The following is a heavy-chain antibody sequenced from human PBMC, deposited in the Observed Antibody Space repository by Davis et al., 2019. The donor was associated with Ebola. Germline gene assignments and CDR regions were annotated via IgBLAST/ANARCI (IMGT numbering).Heavy chain of an antibody. CDR2: ISWNSGSI. CDR3: AKGLSSVYYYGMDV. V-gene: IGHV3-9*01. Sequence: GGSLRLSCAASGFTFTRYAMSWVRQVPGKGLEWVSGISWNSGSIAYADSVKGRFTISRDNAKNSLYLQMNSLRAEDTALYYCAKGLSSVYYYGMDVWGQGTTVTVSS. D-gene: IGHD3-10*01. CDR1: GFTFTRYA. J-gene: IGHJ6*02.